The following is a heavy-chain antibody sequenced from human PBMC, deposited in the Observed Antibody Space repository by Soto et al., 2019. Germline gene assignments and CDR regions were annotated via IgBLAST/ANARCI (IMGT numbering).Heavy chain of an antibody. CDR1: GYSFTTYW. CDR3: ARAGIAARARSFDY. D-gene: IGHD6-6*01. Sequence: PGESLKISCKGSGYSFTTYWIGWVRQMPGKGLEWMGVIYPGDSDTRYSPSFQGQVTISADKSISTAYLQWSSLKAPDTAMYYCARAGIAARARSFDYWGQGTLVTVSS. V-gene: IGHV5-51*01. CDR2: IYPGDSDT. J-gene: IGHJ4*02.